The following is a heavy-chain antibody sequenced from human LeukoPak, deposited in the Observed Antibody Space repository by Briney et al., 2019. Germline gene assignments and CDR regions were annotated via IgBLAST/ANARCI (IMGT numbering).Heavy chain of an antibody. CDR3: ARDGTSTDDY. J-gene: IGHJ4*02. V-gene: IGHV1-18*01. CDR2: ISGNNDNP. Sequence: GASVKVSCKTSGYTFSNFGINWVRQAPGQGLEWMGWISGNNDNPNYGQKFQGRFTVTTDSSTSTAYMELGNLTFDDTAVYYCARDGTSTDDYWGQGTLVTVSS. CDR1: GYTFSNFG. D-gene: IGHD2-2*01.